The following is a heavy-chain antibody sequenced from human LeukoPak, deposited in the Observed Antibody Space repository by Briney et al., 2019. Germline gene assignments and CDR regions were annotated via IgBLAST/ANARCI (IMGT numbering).Heavy chain of an antibody. CDR3: ARSTHSSSDY. V-gene: IGHV3-7*05. J-gene: IGHJ4*02. CDR1: GFTFSNYW. CDR2: IKEDGSEK. Sequence: GGSLRLSCAGSGFTFSNYWMSWVRQAPGKGLEWVAHIKEDGSEKLYVDSVRGRFTISRDNAKNSLYLQMNRLRAEDTAVYYCARSTHSSSDYWGQGTRVTVSS.